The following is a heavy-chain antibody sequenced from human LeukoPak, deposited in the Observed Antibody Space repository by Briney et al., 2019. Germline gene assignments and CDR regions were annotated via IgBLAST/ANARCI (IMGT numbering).Heavy chain of an antibody. J-gene: IGHJ4*02. CDR1: GGSFSGYY. CDR3: ARWVTGLDY. D-gene: IGHD2-21*02. Sequence: SETLSLTCAVYGGSFSGYYWSWIRQPPGKGLEWIGEINHSGSTNYNPSLKSRVTISVDTSRNQFSLKLSSVTAADTAVYYCARWVTGLDYWGQGTLATVSS. V-gene: IGHV4-34*01. CDR2: INHSGST.